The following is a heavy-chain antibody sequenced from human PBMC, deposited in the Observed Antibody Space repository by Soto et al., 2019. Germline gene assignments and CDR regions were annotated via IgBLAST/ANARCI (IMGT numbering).Heavy chain of an antibody. V-gene: IGHV1-3*01. CDR2: INAGNGNT. J-gene: IGHJ4*02. Sequence: RASVKVSCKASGYTFTNYATHWVRQAPGQRLEWMGWINAGNGNTKYSQKFQGRATITRDTSASTAYMELSSLRSEDTAVYYCARVSGYYLPDYWGQGTLVTVSS. CDR3: ARVSGYYLPDY. CDR1: GYTFTNYA. D-gene: IGHD5-12*01.